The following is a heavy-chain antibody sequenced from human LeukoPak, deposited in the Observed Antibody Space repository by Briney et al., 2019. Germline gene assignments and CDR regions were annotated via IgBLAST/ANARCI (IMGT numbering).Heavy chain of an antibody. CDR3: ARVEPDSSGLEIDY. Sequence: GRSLRLSCAASGFTFSSYGMHWVRQAPGKGLEWVAVIWSDGSNKYYADSVKGRFTISRDNSKNTLYLQMNSLRAEDTAVYYCARVEPDSSGLEIDYWGQGTLVTVSS. CDR2: IWSDGSNK. J-gene: IGHJ4*02. CDR1: GFTFSSYG. D-gene: IGHD3-22*01. V-gene: IGHV3-33*01.